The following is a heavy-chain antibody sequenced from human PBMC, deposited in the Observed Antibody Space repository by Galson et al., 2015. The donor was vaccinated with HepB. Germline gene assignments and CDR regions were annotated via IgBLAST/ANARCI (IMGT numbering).Heavy chain of an antibody. CDR3: VRGSSDDFNYYPAY. D-gene: IGHD3/OR15-3a*01. J-gene: IGHJ4*02. Sequence: SLRLSCAASGFTFSTYGMSWVRQAPGKGPQWVSSISGSGNRKYYADSVKGRFTISRDESKNTLSLQMDTLRVEDTGVYYCVRGSSDDFNYYPAYWGQGTLVTVSS. CDR2: ISGSGNRK. V-gene: IGHV3-23*01. CDR1: GFTFSTYG.